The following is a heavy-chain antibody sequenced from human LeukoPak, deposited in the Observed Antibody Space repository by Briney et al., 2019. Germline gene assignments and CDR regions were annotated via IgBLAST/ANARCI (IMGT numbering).Heavy chain of an antibody. CDR1: GFTFSSFA. CDR3: AKDKGSGTYPPY. CDR2: ISGSGGST. J-gene: IGHJ4*02. D-gene: IGHD1-26*01. V-gene: IGHV3-23*01. Sequence: PGGSLRLSCAASGFTFSSFAMSWVRQAPGKGLEWVSGISGSGGSTYYVDSVKGRFTISRDNSNNRLYLQMNSLRTDDTAVYYWAKDKGSGTYPPYWGQGTLVTVSS.